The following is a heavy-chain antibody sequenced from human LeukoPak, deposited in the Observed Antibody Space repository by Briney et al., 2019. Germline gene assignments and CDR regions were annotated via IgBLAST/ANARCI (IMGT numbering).Heavy chain of an antibody. D-gene: IGHD6-13*01. V-gene: IGHV3-48*01. CDR2: ISSSSSTI. Sequence: PGGSLRLSCAASGFTFSSYSMNWVRQAPGKGLEWVSYISSSSSTIYYADSVKGRFTISRDNAKNSLYLQMNSLRAEDTAVYYCARDNVAAAGTGYYYYYGMDVWGQGTTVTVSS. J-gene: IGHJ6*02. CDR3: ARDNVAAAGTGYYYYYGMDV. CDR1: GFTFSSYS.